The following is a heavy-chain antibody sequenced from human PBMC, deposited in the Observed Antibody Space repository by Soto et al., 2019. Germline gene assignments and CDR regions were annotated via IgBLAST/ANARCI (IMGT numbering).Heavy chain of an antibody. Sequence: QVQLQESGPGLVEPSDTLSLTCTVSGGSINNYYWSWIRQPPGRGLEWVGCSYYRGTTNYNPSLSSRFTISIGASKTQSPLRLMSVTAADTAVYYCARRQDWNYLCDNWGPGILVTVSS. V-gene: IGHV4-59*07. CDR2: SYYRGTT. CDR1: GGSINNYY. CDR3: ARRQDWNYLCDN. J-gene: IGHJ4*02. D-gene: IGHD1-7*01.